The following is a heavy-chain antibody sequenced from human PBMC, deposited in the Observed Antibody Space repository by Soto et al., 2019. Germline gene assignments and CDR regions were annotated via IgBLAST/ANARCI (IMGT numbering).Heavy chain of an antibody. Sequence: SETLSLTCAFSVDSISRGYYWAWIRQPPGKGLEWIGSIYHSGTTYYNPSLKSRVTISVDTSKNQFSLKLSSVTAADSAVYYCARTDNVGYYTYCGQRTLVIVSS. J-gene: IGHJ4*02. D-gene: IGHD3-3*01. CDR3: ARTDNVGYYTY. CDR1: VDSISRGYY. CDR2: IYHSGTT. V-gene: IGHV4-38-2*01.